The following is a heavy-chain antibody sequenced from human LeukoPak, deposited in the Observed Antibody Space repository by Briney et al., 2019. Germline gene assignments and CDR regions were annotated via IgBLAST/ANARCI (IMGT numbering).Heavy chain of an antibody. CDR3: ARVSGSSWYYYYYYMDV. V-gene: IGHV1-8*01. Sequence: ASVKVSCKASGYTFTSYDINWVRQAPGQGLEWMGWMNPNSGNTGYAQKFQGRVTMTRNTSISTAYMELSSLRSEDTAVYYCARVSGSSWYYYYYYMDVWGKGTTVTVSS. CDR2: MNPNSGNT. D-gene: IGHD6-13*01. CDR1: GYTFTSYD. J-gene: IGHJ6*03.